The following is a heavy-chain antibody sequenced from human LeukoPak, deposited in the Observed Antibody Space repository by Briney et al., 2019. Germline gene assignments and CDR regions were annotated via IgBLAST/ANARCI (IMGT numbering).Heavy chain of an antibody. J-gene: IGHJ6*02. CDR1: GYTFTGYY. D-gene: IGHD4-11*01. Sequence: ASVKVSCKASGYTFTGYYMHWVRQAPGQGLEWMGWINPNSGGTNYAQKFQGRVTMTRDTSTSTVYMELSSLRSEDTAVYYCAILRDYYSNYVYYYYNMDVWGQGTTVTVSS. CDR3: AILRDYYSNYVYYYYNMDV. CDR2: INPNSGGT. V-gene: IGHV1-2*02.